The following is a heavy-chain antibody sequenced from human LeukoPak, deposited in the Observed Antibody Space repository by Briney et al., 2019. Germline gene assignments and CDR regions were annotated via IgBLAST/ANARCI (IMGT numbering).Heavy chain of an antibody. D-gene: IGHD6-19*01. CDR1: GYTLTGYY. J-gene: IGHJ6*02. CDR2: INPNSGGT. Sequence: GASVKVSCKASGYTLTGYYMHWVRQAPGQGLEWMGRINPNSGGTNYAQKFQGRVTMTRDTSISTAYMELSRLRSDDTAVYYCARDRYSSGWYFSFTDYYYYYGMDVWGQGTTVTVSS. V-gene: IGHV1-2*06. CDR3: ARDRYSSGWYFSFTDYYYYYGMDV.